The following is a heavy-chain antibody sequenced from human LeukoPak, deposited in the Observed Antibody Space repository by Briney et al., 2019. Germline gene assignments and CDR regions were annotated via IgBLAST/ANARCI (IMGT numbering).Heavy chain of an antibody. Sequence: KPSETLSLTCAVYGGSFSGYSWSWIRQPPGKGLEWIGEINHSGSTNYNPSLKSRVTISVVTSKNQFSLKLSSVTAADTAVYYCARASYSYDINGWVPFDYWGQGTLVTVSS. CDR1: GGSFSGYS. CDR3: ARASYSYDINGWVPFDY. D-gene: IGHD3-22*01. V-gene: IGHV4-34*01. CDR2: INHSGST. J-gene: IGHJ4*02.